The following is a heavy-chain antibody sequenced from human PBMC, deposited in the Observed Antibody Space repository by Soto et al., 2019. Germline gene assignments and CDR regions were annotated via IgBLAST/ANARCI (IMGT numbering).Heavy chain of an antibody. D-gene: IGHD1-26*01. J-gene: IGHJ4*02. CDR3: ERDSTDADSGRDSGDY. V-gene: IGHV3-48*02. CDR1: GFTFSSYR. CDR2: ISSSSSTM. Sequence: EVQLVESGGGLVQPGGSLRLSCAASGFTFSSYRMNWVRQAPGKGLEWVSYISSSSSTMYYADSVKGRFTISRDNAKNSLFLHMNSLKDKDTAVYYCERDSTDADSGRDSGDYWGQGTLVTVSS.